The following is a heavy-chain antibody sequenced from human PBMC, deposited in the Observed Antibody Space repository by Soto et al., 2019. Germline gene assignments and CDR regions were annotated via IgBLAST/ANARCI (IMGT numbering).Heavy chain of an antibody. D-gene: IGHD3-10*01. J-gene: IGHJ4*02. CDR3: ARQNYYGSGTHD. CDR2: IYYLGTT. CDR1: GASFNITGFY. V-gene: IGHV4-39*01. Sequence: QVQLQESGPGLVKPSETLSLSCSVSGASFNITGFYWGWIRQPPGKGLEWIGSIYYLGTTHYIPSRKSRAIISADSSNNQFSLKLRSVTAADTAVYYCARQNYYGSGTHDWGLGTLVTVSS.